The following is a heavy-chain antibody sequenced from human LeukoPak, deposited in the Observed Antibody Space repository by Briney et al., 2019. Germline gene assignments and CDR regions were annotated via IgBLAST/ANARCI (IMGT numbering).Heavy chain of an antibody. J-gene: IGHJ4*02. V-gene: IGHV3-23*01. CDR3: AKASSNYFYYFEY. CDR1: GFTFSSFA. Sequence: GGSLRLSCAASGFTFSSFAMTWVRQAPGKGLEWVSTFSGSYGSTYYADSVKGRFTISRDYSRNTLYLQTNTLRDEDTAVYYCAKASSNYFYYFEYWGQGTLVTVSS. CDR2: FSGSYGST. D-gene: IGHD2/OR15-2a*01.